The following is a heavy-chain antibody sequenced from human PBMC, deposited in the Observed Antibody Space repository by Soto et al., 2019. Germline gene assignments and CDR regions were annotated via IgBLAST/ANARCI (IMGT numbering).Heavy chain of an antibody. J-gene: IGHJ4*02. Sequence: PSETLSLTCTVSGGSISSYYCSWIRQPPGKGLEWIGYISCSGSTNYNPSLKSRVTISVHTSKNQFSLRLSSVTAADTAVYYCARMISSTASGPFFDYWGQGILVTVSS. CDR1: GGSISSYY. CDR3: ARMISSTASGPFFDY. D-gene: IGHD6-6*01. CDR2: ISCSGST. V-gene: IGHV4-59*08.